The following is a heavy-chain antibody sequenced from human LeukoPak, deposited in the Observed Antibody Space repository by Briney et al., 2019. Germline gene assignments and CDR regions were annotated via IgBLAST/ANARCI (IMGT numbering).Heavy chain of an antibody. CDR3: ARAAYNWN. J-gene: IGHJ4*02. CDR2: IDPSGTTR. Sequence: KTGGSLRLSCAASGFTFRDYVMSWVRQAPGKGLEWVSYIDPSGTTRYYADSVKGRFTISRDNGKNSLYLQLRSLRAEDTAVYYCARAAYNWNWGQGTLVTVSS. D-gene: IGHD1-20*01. CDR1: GFTFRDYV. V-gene: IGHV3-11*01.